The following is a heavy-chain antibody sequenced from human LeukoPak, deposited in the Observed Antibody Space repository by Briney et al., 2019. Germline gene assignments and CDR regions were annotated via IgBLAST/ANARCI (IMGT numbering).Heavy chain of an antibody. D-gene: IGHD2-15*01. CDR1: GFTFSNYA. V-gene: IGHV3-23*01. CDR3: SKGRGDCTGGSCYSDY. Sequence: GGSLRLSCTASGFTFSNYAMSWVRQAPGKGLEWVSTISGSDGSTYYADSVKGRFTISRDNSKNTLYLQMNSLRVEDTALYYFSKGRGDCTGGSCYSDYWGQGTLVTVSS. CDR2: ISGSDGST. J-gene: IGHJ4*02.